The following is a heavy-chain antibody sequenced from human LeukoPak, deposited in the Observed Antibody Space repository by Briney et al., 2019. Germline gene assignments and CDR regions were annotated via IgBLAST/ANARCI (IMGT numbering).Heavy chain of an antibody. CDR3: ARAPSEIGGYYPEYFRH. CDR2: IKSDGST. Sequence: GGSLRLSCAASGFTFSSCWMHWVRQAPGKGLVWVSRIKSDGSTNYADSVKGRFTISRDNAKNTVSLQMNSLRAEDTGVYYCARAPSEIGGYYPEYFRHWGQGTLVTVSS. CDR1: GFTFSSCW. D-gene: IGHD3-22*01. J-gene: IGHJ1*01. V-gene: IGHV3-74*01.